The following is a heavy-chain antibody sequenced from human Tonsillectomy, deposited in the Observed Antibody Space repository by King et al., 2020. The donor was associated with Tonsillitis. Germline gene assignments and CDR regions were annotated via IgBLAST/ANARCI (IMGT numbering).Heavy chain of an antibody. J-gene: IGHJ5*02. Sequence: VQLQESGPGLVKPSETLSLTCTVSGGSISSYYWNWIRQPAGKGLEWIGRIYTSGTTNYNPSLQSRVTMSVDTSKNQFSLKLSSVTAADTAVYYCARDFRPFEQNSPLEWLINYFDPWGQGTLVTVSS. V-gene: IGHV4-4*07. D-gene: IGHD3-3*01. CDR1: GGSISSYY. CDR2: IYTSGTT. CDR3: ARDFRPFEQNSPLEWLINYFDP.